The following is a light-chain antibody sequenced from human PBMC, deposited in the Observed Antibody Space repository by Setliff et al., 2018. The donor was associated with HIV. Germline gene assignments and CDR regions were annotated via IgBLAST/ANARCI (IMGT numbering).Light chain of an antibody. CDR3: YSYAGSYTLFV. V-gene: IGLV2-11*01. Sequence: QSALTQPRSVSGSPGQTVTISCTGSSSDVGGYNYISWYQQHPGKAPKVMIYDVTKRPSGVPDRFSGSKSGNTASLTISGLQAEDEADYYCYSYAGSYTLFVFGTGTQLTVL. J-gene: IGLJ1*01. CDR2: DVT. CDR1: SSDVGGYNY.